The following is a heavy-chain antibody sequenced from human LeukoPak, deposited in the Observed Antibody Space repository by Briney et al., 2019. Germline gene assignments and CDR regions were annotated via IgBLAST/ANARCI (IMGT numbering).Heavy chain of an antibody. CDR1: GFTFNIYA. V-gene: IGHV3-23*01. CDR3: AKFTREYCSSTSCPNWFDP. D-gene: IGHD2-2*01. J-gene: IGHJ5*02. CDR2: FSASGGTT. Sequence: TGGSLRVSCAASGFTFNIYAMSWVRQAPGKGLEWVSAFSASGGTTYYADSVKGRFTISRDNSKNTLYLQMNSLSAEDTAIYYCAKFTREYCSSTSCPNWFDPWGQGTLVTVSS.